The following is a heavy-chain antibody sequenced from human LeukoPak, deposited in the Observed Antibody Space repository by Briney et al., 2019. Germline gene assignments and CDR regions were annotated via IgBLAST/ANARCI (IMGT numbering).Heavy chain of an antibody. D-gene: IGHD1-26*01. CDR3: AKDVAVGATARVFDY. J-gene: IGHJ4*02. CDR1: GFTFSSYA. CDR2: ISGSGGST. Sequence: GGSLRLSCAASGFTFSSYAMSWVRQAPGKGLEWVSAISGSGGSTYYADSVKGRFTISRDNSKNTLYLQMNSLRAEDTAIYYCAKDVAVGATARVFDYWGQGTLVTVSS. V-gene: IGHV3-23*01.